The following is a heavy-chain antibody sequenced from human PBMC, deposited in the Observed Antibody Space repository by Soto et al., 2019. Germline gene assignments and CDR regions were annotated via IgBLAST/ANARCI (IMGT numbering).Heavy chain of an antibody. CDR2: INPHSGGT. D-gene: IGHD6-19*01. Sequence: ASVKVSFKASGYTFTAYYLHWVRQAPGQGLEWMGWINPHSGGTKYAQKFQDWVTMTRDTSISTAYMELSRLRSDDTAVYYCARLYTSGWDGKLSSHDVWGQGTMVTVSS. J-gene: IGHJ3*01. CDR1: GYTFTAYY. V-gene: IGHV1-2*04. CDR3: ARLYTSGWDGKLSSHDV.